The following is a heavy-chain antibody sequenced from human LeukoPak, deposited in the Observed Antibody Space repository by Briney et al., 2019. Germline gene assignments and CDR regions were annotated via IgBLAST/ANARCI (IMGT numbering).Heavy chain of an antibody. CDR2: IYYSGST. J-gene: IGHJ4*02. Sequence: SETLSLTCTVSGGSISSGGYYWSWIRQHPGKGLEWIGYIYYSGSTYYNPSLKSRVTISVDTSKNQFSLKLSSVTAADTAVYYCAREGYSSSSVYWGQGTLVTVSS. V-gene: IGHV4-31*03. CDR1: GGSISSGGYY. CDR3: AREGYSSSSVY. D-gene: IGHD6-6*01.